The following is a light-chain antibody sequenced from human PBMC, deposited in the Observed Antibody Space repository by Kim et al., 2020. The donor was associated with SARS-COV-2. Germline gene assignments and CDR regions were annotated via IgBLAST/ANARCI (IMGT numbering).Light chain of an antibody. J-gene: IGLJ3*02. CDR2: DVD. CDR3: ASHTTDNTWV. V-gene: IGLV2-14*03. CDR1: NADIGAFDY. Sequence: QSVLTQPASVSGSPGRSITISCTGTNADIGAFDYVSWYQQLPDKVPKLIIYDVDKRPSGISVRFSGSKSGNTASLTVSGLQPEDEADYYCASHTTDNTWVFGGGTKVTVL.